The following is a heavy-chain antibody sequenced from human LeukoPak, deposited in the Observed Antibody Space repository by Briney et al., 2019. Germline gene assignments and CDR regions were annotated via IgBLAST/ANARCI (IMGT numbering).Heavy chain of an antibody. Sequence: PSETLSLTCTVSGGSISSGGYYWSWIRQHPGKGLEWIGYIYYSGSTYYNPSLKSRVTISVDTSKNQFSLKLSSVTAADTAVYYCARVGTYYNWFDPWGQGTLVTVSS. CDR2: IYYSGST. CDR1: GGSISSGGYY. J-gene: IGHJ5*02. CDR3: ARVGTYYNWFDP. V-gene: IGHV4-31*03. D-gene: IGHD3-10*01.